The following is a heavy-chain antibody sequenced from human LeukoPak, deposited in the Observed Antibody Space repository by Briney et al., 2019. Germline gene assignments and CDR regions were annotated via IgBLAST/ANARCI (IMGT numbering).Heavy chain of an antibody. J-gene: IGHJ4*02. Sequence: GASVRVSCKASGFPFTHHGITWVRQAPGQGLEWMGWISGYNGDTYYAQKFQGRVTLTTDTSTSTAYMELRSLRSDDTAVYYCARDPTNTSGRYAYFDYWGQGTLVTVSS. D-gene: IGHD6-19*01. CDR2: ISGYNGDT. V-gene: IGHV1-18*01. CDR3: ARDPTNTSGRYAYFDY. CDR1: GFPFTHHG.